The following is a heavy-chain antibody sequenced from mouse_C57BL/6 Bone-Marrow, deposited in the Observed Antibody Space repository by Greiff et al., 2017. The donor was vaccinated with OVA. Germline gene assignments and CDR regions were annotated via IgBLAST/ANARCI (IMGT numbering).Heavy chain of an antibody. CDR1: GFTFSSYG. CDR2: ISSGGSYT. V-gene: IGHV5-6*01. CDR3: ARHEDYGSFFDY. J-gene: IGHJ2*01. D-gene: IGHD1-1*01. Sequence: EVKVVESGGDLVKPGGSLKLSRAASGFTFSSYGMSWVRQTPDNRLEWVATISSGGSYTYYPDRVKGRYNISSNNTKNAQYPQMSSQKYEGTAMYYCARHEDYGSFFDYGGQGNTLTVTS.